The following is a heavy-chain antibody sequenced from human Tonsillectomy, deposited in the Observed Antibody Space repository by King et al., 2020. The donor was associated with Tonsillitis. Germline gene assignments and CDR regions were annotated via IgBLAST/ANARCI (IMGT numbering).Heavy chain of an antibody. CDR3: AKDRGYPYGYSWGYFYYGMDV. Sequence: VQLVESGGRVVQPGRSLRLSCAASGFTFTIYGMHWVRQAPGKGLEWVAVISYDGNNKYYADSVKGRFTISRDNSKNTLYLQINSLRAEDMAVYFCAKDRGYPYGYSWGYFYYGMDVWGQGTTVTVSS. V-gene: IGHV3-30*18. D-gene: IGHD5-18*01. CDR1: GFTFTIYG. CDR2: ISYDGNNK. J-gene: IGHJ6*02.